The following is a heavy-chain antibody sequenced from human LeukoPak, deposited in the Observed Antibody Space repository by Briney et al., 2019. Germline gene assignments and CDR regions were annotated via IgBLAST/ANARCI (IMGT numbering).Heavy chain of an antibody. Sequence: ASVKVSCNASGYTFTSYDINWVRQATGQGLEWMGWMNPNSGNTGYAQKFQGRVTMTRNTSIKTAYMELSNLRSEDTAVYYCARVPQGGDRFDPWGQGTLVTVPS. J-gene: IGHJ5*02. CDR3: ARVPQGGDRFDP. CDR1: GYTFTSYD. CDR2: MNPNSGNT. V-gene: IGHV1-8*01. D-gene: IGHD3-16*01.